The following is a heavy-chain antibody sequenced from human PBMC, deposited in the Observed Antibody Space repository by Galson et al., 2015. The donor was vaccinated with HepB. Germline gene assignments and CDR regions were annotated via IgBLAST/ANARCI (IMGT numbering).Heavy chain of an antibody. CDR3: ARETSSDWGHHYYYGMDV. J-gene: IGHJ6*02. D-gene: IGHD6-19*01. V-gene: IGHV1-18*04. CDR2: ISAHNGNT. CDR1: GYTFNSHG. Sequence: SVKVSCKASGYTFNSHGISWVRQAPGQGLEWMGWISAHNGNTNYAQKLQGRVTMTADTSTSTAYMELRSLRYDDTAVYYCARETSSDWGHHYYYGMDVWGQGTTVTVSS.